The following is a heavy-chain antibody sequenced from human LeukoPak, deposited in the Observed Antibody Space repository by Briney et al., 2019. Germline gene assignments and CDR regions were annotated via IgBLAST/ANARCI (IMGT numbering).Heavy chain of an antibody. V-gene: IGHV5-51*01. CDR2: MFPDASNI. CDR1: GYTFTTYW. CDR3: ARLGGYYLYYFDY. J-gene: IGHJ4*02. D-gene: IGHD3-22*01. Sequence: GESLKISCRGSGYTFTTYWIGWVRQMPGKGLEWMGIMFPDASNIRYNPSFQGQVTISADKSTSTAYLQWSSLKASDTAIYYCARLGGYYLYYFDYWGQGTPVTVSS.